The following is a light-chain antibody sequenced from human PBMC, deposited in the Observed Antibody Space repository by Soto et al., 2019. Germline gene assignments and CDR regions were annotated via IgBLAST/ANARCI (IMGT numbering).Light chain of an antibody. V-gene: IGKV3-11*01. Sequence: EIVLTQSPATLSSFPGDSVTLSCRASQYINTRLAWYQHRPGQAPRXLIYQTSLRAAGIPARFSASVYGTAGTLTISDVQPEDCALYYGHQRQRWPRTFGQGTKVDI. CDR2: QTS. CDR3: HQRQRWPRT. J-gene: IGKJ1*01. CDR1: QYINTR.